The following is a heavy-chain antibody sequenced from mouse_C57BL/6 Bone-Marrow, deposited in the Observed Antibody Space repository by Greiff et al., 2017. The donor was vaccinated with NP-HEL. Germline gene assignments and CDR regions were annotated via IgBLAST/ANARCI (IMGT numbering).Heavy chain of an antibody. Sequence: QVQLKESGPELVKPGASVKISCKASGYAFSSSWMNWVKQRPGKGLEWIGRIYPGDGDTNYNGKFKGKATLTADKSSSTAYMQLSSLTSEDSAVYFCARYLYYGSSHFDYWGQGTTLTVSS. V-gene: IGHV1-82*01. D-gene: IGHD1-1*01. CDR3: ARYLYYGSSHFDY. J-gene: IGHJ2*01. CDR1: GYAFSSSW. CDR2: IYPGDGDT.